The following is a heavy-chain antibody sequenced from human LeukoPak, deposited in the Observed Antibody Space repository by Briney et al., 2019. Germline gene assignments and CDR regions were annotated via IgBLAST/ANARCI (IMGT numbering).Heavy chain of an antibody. D-gene: IGHD1-26*01. J-gene: IGHJ4*02. Sequence: ASVKVSCKASGYTFTGYYMHWVRQAPGQGLEWMGWINPNSGGTNYAQRFQGRVTKTRDTSISTAYMELSRLRSDDTAVYYCARDRVGTTGFDYWGQGTLVTVSS. CDR3: ARDRVGTTGFDY. CDR1: GYTFTGYY. CDR2: INPNSGGT. V-gene: IGHV1-2*02.